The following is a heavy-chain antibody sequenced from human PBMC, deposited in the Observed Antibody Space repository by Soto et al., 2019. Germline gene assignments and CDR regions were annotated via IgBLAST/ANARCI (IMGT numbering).Heavy chain of an antibody. V-gene: IGHV3-33*01. Sequence: GGSLRLSCAASGFTFSSYGMHWVRQAPGKGLEWVAVIWYDGSNKYYADSVKGRFTISRDNSKNTLYLQMNSLRAEDTAVYYCARERSRFGESLDYWGQGTLVTVYS. D-gene: IGHD3-10*01. CDR3: ARERSRFGESLDY. CDR1: GFTFSSYG. J-gene: IGHJ4*02. CDR2: IWYDGSNK.